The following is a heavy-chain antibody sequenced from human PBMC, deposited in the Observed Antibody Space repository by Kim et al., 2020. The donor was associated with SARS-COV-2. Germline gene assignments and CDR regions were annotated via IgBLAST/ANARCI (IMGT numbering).Heavy chain of an antibody. D-gene: IGHD1-26*01. Sequence: KSRVTISVDTSKNQFSLKLGSVTAADTAVYYCARAEGATVLFDYYYYGMDVWGQGTTVTVSS. CDR3: ARAEGATVLFDYYYYGMDV. V-gene: IGHV4-59*01. J-gene: IGHJ6*02.